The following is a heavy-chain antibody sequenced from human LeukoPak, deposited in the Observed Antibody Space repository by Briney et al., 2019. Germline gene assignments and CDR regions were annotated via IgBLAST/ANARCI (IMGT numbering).Heavy chain of an antibody. CDR3: AKDADCSGGSCYRGYYYYYMDV. CDR1: GFTFDDYA. V-gene: IGHV3-43D*03. CDR2: ISWDGGST. Sequence: PGGSLRLSCAASGFTFDDYAMHWVRQAPGKGLEWVSLISWDGGSTYYADSVKGRFTISRDNSKNSLYLQMNSLRAEDTALYYCAKDADCSGGSCYRGYYYYYMDVWGKGTTVTVSS. J-gene: IGHJ6*03. D-gene: IGHD2-15*01.